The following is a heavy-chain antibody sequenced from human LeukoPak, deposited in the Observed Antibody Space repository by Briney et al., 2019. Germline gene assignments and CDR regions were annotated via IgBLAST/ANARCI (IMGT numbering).Heavy chain of an antibody. J-gene: IGHJ4*02. CDR3: ASLPVGSGSQYRGY. V-gene: IGHV1-3*04. CDR1: WDTLTTYV. CDR2: INTGNGNT. D-gene: IGHD3-10*01. Sequence: GGSVKGSPKGSWDTLTTYVIHLGGPAPRQKVEGRGGINTGNGNTKYSQKFQGRVTITADKSTSTAYMELSSLRSEDTAVYYCASLPVGSGSQYRGYWGQGTLVTVSS.